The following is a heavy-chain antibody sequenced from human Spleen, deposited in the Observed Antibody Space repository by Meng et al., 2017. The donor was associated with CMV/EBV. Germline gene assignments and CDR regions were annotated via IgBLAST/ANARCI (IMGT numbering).Heavy chain of an antibody. Sequence: GGSLRLSCATSGFAFSSYAMHWVRQAPGKGLEWVAIIWFDGTKIYYADSVKGRFTISRDNSKNTVYLQLNSLRAEDTAVYYCAKAIEARPAGHFDYWGQGTLVTVSS. CDR1: GFAFSSYA. CDR3: AKAIEARPAGHFDY. D-gene: IGHD6-6*01. J-gene: IGHJ4*02. V-gene: IGHV3-33*06. CDR2: IWFDGTKI.